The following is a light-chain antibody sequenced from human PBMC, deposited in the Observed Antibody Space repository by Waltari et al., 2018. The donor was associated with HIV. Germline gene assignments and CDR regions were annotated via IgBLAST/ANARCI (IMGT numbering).Light chain of an antibody. Sequence: DIQMTQSPSTLSASVGDRVIVTCRANQNIVNWLAWYQQKPGKAPKLLIYKASRLESGVPSRFSGSGSGTEFTLTISSLQPDDFATYSCQQYDSDSWTFGQGTRVEIK. CDR2: KAS. J-gene: IGKJ1*01. V-gene: IGKV1-5*03. CDR1: QNIVNW. CDR3: QQYDSDSWT.